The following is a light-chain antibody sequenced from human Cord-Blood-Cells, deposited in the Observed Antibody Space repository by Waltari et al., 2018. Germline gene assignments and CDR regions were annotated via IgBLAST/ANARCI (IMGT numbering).Light chain of an antibody. Sequence: AIRMTQSPSSFSASTGDRVTITCRASQGISSYLAWYQQKPGKAPKLLIYAASTLQSGVPSRFSGSGSGTYFTLTISCLQSEDFATYYCQQYYSYRWTFGQGTKVEIK. V-gene: IGKV1-8*01. CDR1: QGISSY. CDR2: AAS. J-gene: IGKJ1*01. CDR3: QQYYSYRWT.